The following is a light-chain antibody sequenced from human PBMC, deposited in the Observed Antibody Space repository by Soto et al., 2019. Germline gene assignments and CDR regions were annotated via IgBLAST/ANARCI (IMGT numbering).Light chain of an antibody. CDR2: DTS. CDR1: QSVSSY. CDR3: QQRTNWPRSFT. Sequence: EIVLTQSPATLSLSPGERATLSCRASQSVSSYLAWYQQKPGQAPRLLIYDTSKRATGIRARFSGSGSGTDFTLTISSLEPEDFAVYYCQQRTNWPRSFTFGPGTKVDIK. J-gene: IGKJ3*01. V-gene: IGKV3-11*01.